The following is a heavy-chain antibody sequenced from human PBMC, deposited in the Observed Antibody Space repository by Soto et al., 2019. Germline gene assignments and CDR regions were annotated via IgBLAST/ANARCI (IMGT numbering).Heavy chain of an antibody. D-gene: IGHD1-1*01. J-gene: IGHJ4*02. V-gene: IGHV4-34*01. CDR1: GGSFSDYY. CDR2: INHSGST. Sequence: SETLSLTCAVYGGSFSDYYWSWIRQPPGKGLEWIGEINHSGSTNYNPSLKSRATISVDTSKNQFSLKLSSVTAADTAVYYCARVWAGDRGNWNYVGNWGQGTLVTVSS. CDR3: ARVWAGDRGNWNYVGN.